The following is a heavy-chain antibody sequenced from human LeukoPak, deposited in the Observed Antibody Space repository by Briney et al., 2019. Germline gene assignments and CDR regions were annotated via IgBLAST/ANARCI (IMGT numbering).Heavy chain of an antibody. Sequence: GGSLRLSCAASGFTFSNYMMHWVRQAPGKGLVWVSRIKSDGITITYADSVKGRFTISRDNAKNTLYLQMNSLRAEDTAVYYCLRDLNWSLDQWGQGTLITVSS. J-gene: IGHJ4*02. D-gene: IGHD1-20*01. V-gene: IGHV3-74*01. CDR2: IKSDGITI. CDR3: LRDLNWSLDQ. CDR1: GFTFSNYM.